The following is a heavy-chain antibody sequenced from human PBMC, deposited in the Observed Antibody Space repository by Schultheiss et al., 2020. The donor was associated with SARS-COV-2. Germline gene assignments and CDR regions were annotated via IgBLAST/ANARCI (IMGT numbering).Heavy chain of an antibody. V-gene: IGHV3-74*01. CDR2: INSDGSST. CDR3: ARSGKPYSSGWYYFDY. CDR1: GFTFSSYW. D-gene: IGHD6-19*01. Sequence: GGSLRLSCAASGFTFSSYWMHWVRQAPGKGLVWVSRINSDGSSTSYADSVKGRFTISRDNAKNSLYLQMNSLRAEDTAVYYCARSGKPYSSGWYYFDYWGQGTLVTVSS. J-gene: IGHJ4*02.